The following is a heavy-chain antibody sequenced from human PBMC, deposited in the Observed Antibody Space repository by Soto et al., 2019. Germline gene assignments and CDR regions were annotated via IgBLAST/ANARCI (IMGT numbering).Heavy chain of an antibody. V-gene: IGHV1-24*01. CDR2: SDPEESET. Sequence: QVQLVQSGAEVQKPGASVKVSCKVSGYTLTKLSMHWVRQAPGKGLEWMGGSDPEESETLYAQKFHGRVIMTEDTSTDTAYMELRNLRSEDTAVYYYTTKWHHDSDTYYIFDYWGQGTLVTVSS. D-gene: IGHD3-10*01. J-gene: IGHJ4*02. CDR1: GYTLTKLS. CDR3: TTKWHHDSDTYYIFDY.